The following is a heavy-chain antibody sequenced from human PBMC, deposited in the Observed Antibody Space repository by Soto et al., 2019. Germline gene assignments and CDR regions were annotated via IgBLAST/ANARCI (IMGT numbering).Heavy chain of an antibody. J-gene: IGHJ5*02. Sequence: EGSLRLSCAATGFAFSNYTMNWVRQAPVKGLDCISATTHSGANSIYADSVRGRFSMSRYNTKNILYLQMNSLRVGDTALYSCATGSVQWGSPSAPCYPLDRWGQGVRVTVCS. CDR2: TTHSGANS. D-gene: IGHD1-26*01. CDR3: ATGSVQWGSPSAPCYPLDR. V-gene: IGHV3-23*01. CDR1: GFAFSNYT.